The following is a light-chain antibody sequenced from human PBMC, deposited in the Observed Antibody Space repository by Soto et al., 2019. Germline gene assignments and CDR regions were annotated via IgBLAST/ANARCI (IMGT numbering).Light chain of an antibody. J-gene: IGKJ4*01. CDR2: AAS. CDR1: QSISTY. V-gene: IGKV1-39*01. CDR3: QQSYILPLT. Sequence: DIQMTQSPSPLSASVGDRVIITCRASQSISTYLNWYQQKPGKAPKLLIYAASRLQSGVPSRFSGNGSGTDFTLTISSLQPEDFATYYCQQSYILPLTFGGGTKVDIK.